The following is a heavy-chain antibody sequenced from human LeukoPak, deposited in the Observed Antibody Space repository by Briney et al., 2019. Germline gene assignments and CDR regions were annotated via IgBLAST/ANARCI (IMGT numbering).Heavy chain of an antibody. Sequence: ASVKVSFKASGYTFTNYGISWVRQAPGQGREGRGWISAYNGNTNFTQKLQGRVTLTTDTSTSTAYMELRSLRSDDTAVYYCARGFIAPAGPLSAVDYWGQGTLVTVSS. CDR3: ARGFIAPAGPLSAVDY. V-gene: IGHV1-18*04. CDR1: GYTFTNYG. D-gene: IGHD6-13*01. J-gene: IGHJ4*02. CDR2: ISAYNGNT.